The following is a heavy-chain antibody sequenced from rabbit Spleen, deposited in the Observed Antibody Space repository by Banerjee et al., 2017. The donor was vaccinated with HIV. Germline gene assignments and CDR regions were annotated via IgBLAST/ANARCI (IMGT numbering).Heavy chain of an antibody. Sequence: QEQVEESGGGLVKPEGSLTLTCKASGFSFSDRDVMCWVRQAPGKGLEWIACINTATGKGVYANWAKGRFTIAKTPSTTVTLQMTSLTAADTATYFCARDTSSSFSSYGMDLWGPGPLVTVS. J-gene: IGHJ6*01. CDR2: INTATGKG. D-gene: IGHD1-1*01. CDR3: ARDTSSSFSSYGMDL. V-gene: IGHV1S45*01. CDR1: GFSFSDRDV.